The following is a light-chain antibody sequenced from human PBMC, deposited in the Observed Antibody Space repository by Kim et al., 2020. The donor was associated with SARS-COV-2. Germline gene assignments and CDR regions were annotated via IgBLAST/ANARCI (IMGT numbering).Light chain of an antibody. CDR2: WAS. CDR3: HQYYSLRWT. V-gene: IGKV4-1*01. Sequence: DIVMTQSPDSLAVSLGERATINCKSSQSVLYSSNNKNYLAWYQQKPGQPPKLLIYWASTRESGVPDRFSGSGSGTDFTLTISSLQAEDVAVYYCHQYYSLRWTFGQGTKVDIK. CDR1: QSVLYSSNNKNY. J-gene: IGKJ1*01.